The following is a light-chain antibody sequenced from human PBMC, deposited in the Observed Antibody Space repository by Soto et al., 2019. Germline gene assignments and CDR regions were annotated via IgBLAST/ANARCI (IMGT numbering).Light chain of an antibody. CDR1: SSNIGAGYD. Sequence: QSVLTQPPSVSGAPGQRVIISCTGNSSNIGAGYDVHWYQQLPGTAPKLLIYGNSNRPSGVPDRFSGSKSGTSASLAITGLQAEDEADYYCQSYDSSLSGVVFGGGTKVTVL. V-gene: IGLV1-40*01. J-gene: IGLJ2*01. CDR2: GNS. CDR3: QSYDSSLSGVV.